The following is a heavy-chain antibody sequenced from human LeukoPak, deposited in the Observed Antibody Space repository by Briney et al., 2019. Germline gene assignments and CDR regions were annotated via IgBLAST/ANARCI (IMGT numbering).Heavy chain of an antibody. Sequence: GGSLRLSCSASGFTFSSYAMHWDRQAPGKGLEYVSAISSNGGSTYYADSVKGRFTISRDNSKNTLYLQMSSLRAEDTAVYYCVKGRMVRGVHDAFDIWGQGTMVTVSS. D-gene: IGHD3-10*01. V-gene: IGHV3-64D*06. CDR3: VKGRMVRGVHDAFDI. CDR1: GFTFSSYA. J-gene: IGHJ3*02. CDR2: ISSNGGST.